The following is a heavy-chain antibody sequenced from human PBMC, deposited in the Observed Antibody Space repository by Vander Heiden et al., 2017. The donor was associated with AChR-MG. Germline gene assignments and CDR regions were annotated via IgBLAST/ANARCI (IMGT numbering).Heavy chain of an antibody. J-gene: IGHJ6*02. D-gene: IGHD2-15*01. V-gene: IGHV3-30-3*01. CDR3: AREGLRYCSGGSCYGMDV. CDR2: ISYEGSNK. Sequence: QVQLVESGGGVVQPGRSLRLSCAASGFTFSSYAMNWVRQGPGKGREWVAVISYEGSNKYYAESVKGRFTISRDNSKNTLYLQMNSLRAEDTAVYYCAREGLRYCSGGSCYGMDVWGQGTTVTVSS. CDR1: GFTFSSYA.